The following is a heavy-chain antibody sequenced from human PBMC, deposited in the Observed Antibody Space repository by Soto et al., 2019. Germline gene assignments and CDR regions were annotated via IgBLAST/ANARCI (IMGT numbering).Heavy chain of an antibody. J-gene: IGHJ4*02. CDR3: AKERLGYFDY. V-gene: IGHV3-30*18. D-gene: IGHD3-22*01. CDR1: GFTFSSYG. CDR2: ISYDGSNK. Sequence: QVQLLESGGGVVQPGRSLRLSCAASGFTFSSYGMHWVRQAPGKGLEWVAVISYDGSNKYYADSVKGRFTISRDNSKNTLYLQMNSLRAEDTAVYYCAKERLGYFDYWGQGTLVTVSS.